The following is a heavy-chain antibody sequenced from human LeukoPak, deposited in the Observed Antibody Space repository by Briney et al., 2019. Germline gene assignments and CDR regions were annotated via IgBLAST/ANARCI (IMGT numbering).Heavy chain of an antibody. CDR1: GFTFSSYA. J-gene: IGHJ4*02. Sequence: GGSLRLSCAASGFTFSSYAMSWVRQAPGKGLEWVSAISGSGGSTYYADSVKGRFTISRDKSKNTLYLQMNSLRAEDTAIYYCAKEFFDSQQLVPYFDYWGQGTLVTVSS. CDR2: ISGSGGST. D-gene: IGHD6-13*01. CDR3: AKEFFDSQQLVPYFDY. V-gene: IGHV3-23*01.